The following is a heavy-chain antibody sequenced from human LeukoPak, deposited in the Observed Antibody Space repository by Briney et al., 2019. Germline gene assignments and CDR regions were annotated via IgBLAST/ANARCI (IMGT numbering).Heavy chain of an antibody. J-gene: IGHJ3*02. CDR3: ARRDSQGAFDI. D-gene: IGHD3-22*01. V-gene: IGHV4-59*01. CDR2: TYNIGST. CDR1: GGSISRYY. Sequence: SETLSLTCTVSGGSISRYYWSWIRQPPGKGLEWIGYTYNIGSTNYNPSLKSRVTISVDTSKNQISLKVSSVTAADTAVYYCARRDSQGAFDIWGQGTMVTVSS.